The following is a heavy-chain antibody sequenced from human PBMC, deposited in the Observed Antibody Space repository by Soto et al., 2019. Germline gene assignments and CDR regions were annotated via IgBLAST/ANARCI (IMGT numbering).Heavy chain of an antibody. CDR2: INPSGDST. D-gene: IGHD2-15*01. CDR1: GYTFSNYY. CDR3: ARATRSGSPPSDP. Sequence: ASVKVSCKGAGYTFSNYYMHWVRQAPGQGLEWMGIINPSGDSTSYAQEFQGRVTMTRETSTSTLYMELRSLRSEATAVYYCARATRSGSPPSDPWGQGTLFTVSS. V-gene: IGHV1-46*01. J-gene: IGHJ5*02.